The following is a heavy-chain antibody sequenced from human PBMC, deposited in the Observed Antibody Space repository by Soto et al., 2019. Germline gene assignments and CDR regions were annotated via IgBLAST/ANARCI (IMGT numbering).Heavy chain of an antibody. CDR1: GGTISGYY. D-gene: IGHD3-22*01. CDR3: VGDSSGYRQY. Sequence: SETLSLTCTVTGGTISGYYWSWIRQAPGKGLEWIAYIYNSGTTNYNPSLKSRVTISEDSSKNQISLKLSSVTAADTAVYYCVGDSSGYRQYWGQGTLVTVSS. CDR2: IYNSGTT. J-gene: IGHJ4*02. V-gene: IGHV4-59*08.